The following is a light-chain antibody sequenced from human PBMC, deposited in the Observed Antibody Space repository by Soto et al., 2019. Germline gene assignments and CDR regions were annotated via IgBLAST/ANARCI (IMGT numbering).Light chain of an antibody. Sequence: QFVLTQPPSVSGAPGQRVTISCTGSSSNIGAGYDVHWYQQLPGTAPKLLIYGNSNRPSGVPDRFSGSKSGTSASLAITGLQAEDEADYYCQSYDSSARNVVFGGGTKLTVL. CDR3: QSYDSSARNVV. CDR2: GNS. J-gene: IGLJ2*01. V-gene: IGLV1-40*01. CDR1: SSNIGAGYD.